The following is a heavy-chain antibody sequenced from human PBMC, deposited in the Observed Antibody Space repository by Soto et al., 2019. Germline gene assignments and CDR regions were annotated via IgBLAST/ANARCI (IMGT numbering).Heavy chain of an antibody. CDR1: GFTFSTYG. CDR3: AMSTGLHTYLDY. J-gene: IGHJ4*02. V-gene: IGHV3-33*01. D-gene: IGHD1-1*01. Sequence: QVQLVESGGGVVQPGMSLRLSCVASGFTFSTYGMHWVRQAPGKGLEWVAVIWSDGSHEFYADSVKGRFTISRDNSNSTLYVHMNIRRAEDTAVYYCAMSTGLHTYLDYWGQGTLVTVS. CDR2: IWSDGSHE.